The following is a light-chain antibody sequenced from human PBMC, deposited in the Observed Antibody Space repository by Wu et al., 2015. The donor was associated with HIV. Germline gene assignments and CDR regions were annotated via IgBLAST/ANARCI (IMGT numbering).Light chain of an antibody. CDR1: QTVRNY. Sequence: EIVLTQSPATLSLSPGERATLSCRASQTVRNYLAWFQQKPGQAPRLLIYDASNRATGIPARFSGSGSGTDFTLTISSLELEDFALYYCQQRSNWPWTFGQGTKVELK. V-gene: IGKV3-11*01. CDR2: DAS. CDR3: QQRSNWPWT. J-gene: IGKJ1*01.